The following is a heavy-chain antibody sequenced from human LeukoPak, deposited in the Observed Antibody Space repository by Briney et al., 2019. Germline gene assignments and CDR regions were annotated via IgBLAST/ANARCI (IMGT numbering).Heavy chain of an antibody. V-gene: IGHV1-2*02. J-gene: IGHJ5*02. CDR2: INPNSGGT. CDR3: ARTHPRYYYDSSPQDWFDP. CDR1: GYTFTGYY. D-gene: IGHD3-22*01. Sequence: EASVKVSCKASGYTFTGYYMHWVRQAPGRGLEWMGWINPNSGGTNYAQKFQGRVTMTRDTSISTAYMGLSRLRSDDTAVYYCARTHPRYYYDSSPQDWFDPWGQGTLVTVSS.